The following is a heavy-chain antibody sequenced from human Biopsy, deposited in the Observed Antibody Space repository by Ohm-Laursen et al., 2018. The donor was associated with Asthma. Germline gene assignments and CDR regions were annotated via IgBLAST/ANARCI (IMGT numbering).Heavy chain of an antibody. D-gene: IGHD3-10*01. J-gene: IGHJ6*02. CDR2: ISVYNGNT. Sequence: ATVKISCKTSGYTFNSAGITWARQAPGQGLEWMGWISVYNGNTKVAQKLQDRVTMITDTSTSTAYMELRSLRSDDTAVYFCARAVDYSHYYGIDVWGQGTTVTVS. V-gene: IGHV1-18*01. CDR1: GYTFNSAG. CDR3: ARAVDYSHYYGIDV.